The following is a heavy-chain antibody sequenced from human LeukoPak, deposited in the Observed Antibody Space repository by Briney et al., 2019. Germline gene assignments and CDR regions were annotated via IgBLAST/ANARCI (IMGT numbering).Heavy chain of an antibody. D-gene: IGHD6-6*01. J-gene: IGHJ3*02. Sequence: QTGGSLRLSCTVSGFTFSSYWMSWVRQAPGKGLEWAANIKEDGSEKDHVDSVKGRFTISRDNAKNSLSLQMNSLRAEDTAVYYCARVYSSSSGKNAFDIWGQGTMVTVSS. CDR3: ARVYSSSSGKNAFDI. CDR1: GFTFSSYW. V-gene: IGHV3-7*03. CDR2: IKEDGSEK.